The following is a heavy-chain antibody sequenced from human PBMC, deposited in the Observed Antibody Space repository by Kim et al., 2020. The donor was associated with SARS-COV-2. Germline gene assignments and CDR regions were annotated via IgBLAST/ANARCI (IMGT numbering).Heavy chain of an antibody. J-gene: IGHJ2*01. CDR1: GGSFSGYY. CDR2: INHSGST. Sequence: SETLSLTCAVYGGSFSGYYWSWIRQPPGKGLEWIGEINHSGSTNYNPSLKSRVTISADTSKNQFSLKLSSVTAADTAVYYCARGFTVKTWRYFDLWGRGTLVTSPQ. D-gene: IGHD4-4*01. CDR3: ARGFTVKTWRYFDL. V-gene: IGHV4-34*01.